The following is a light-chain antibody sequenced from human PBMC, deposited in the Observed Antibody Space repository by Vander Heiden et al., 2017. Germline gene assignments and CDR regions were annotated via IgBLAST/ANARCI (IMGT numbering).Light chain of an antibody. Sequence: EIVMTQSPATLSVSPGERATLSCRTSQSVSSDLAWYQLKPGQAPRLLIYGASTRATGIPARFSGSGSGTDFTLTIISLQSEDFAIYYCQQHKNWPQTFGQGTKVEV. CDR3: QQHKNWPQT. CDR1: QSVSSD. V-gene: IGKV3-15*01. CDR2: GAS. J-gene: IGKJ1*01.